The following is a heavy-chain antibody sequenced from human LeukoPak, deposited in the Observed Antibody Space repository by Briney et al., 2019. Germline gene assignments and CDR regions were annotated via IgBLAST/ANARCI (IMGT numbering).Heavy chain of an antibody. CDR1: GFTVSNKY. V-gene: IGHV3-53*01. J-gene: IGHJ3*01. D-gene: IGHD6-19*01. CDR2: IHSGGTI. Sequence: GGSLRLSCAASGFTVSNKYMNWVRQAPGKGLEWVSVIHSGGTIDYADSVKGRFTISRDDSKNTLYLQMNSLRAEDTAVYYCARDRGAVALDAFDVWGQGTMVTVSS. CDR3: ARDRGAVALDAFDV.